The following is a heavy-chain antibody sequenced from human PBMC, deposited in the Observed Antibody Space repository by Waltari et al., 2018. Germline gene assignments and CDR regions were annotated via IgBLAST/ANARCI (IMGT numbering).Heavy chain of an antibody. V-gene: IGHV1-69*05. D-gene: IGHD3-22*01. Sequence: QVQLVQSGAEVKKPGSSVKVSCKASGGTFSSYAISWVRQAPGQGLEWMGGIIPIFGTANYAQKFQGRVTITTDESTSTAYMELSSLRSEDTAVYYCARDEGARNYYDSSGFFQHWGQGTLVTVSS. J-gene: IGHJ1*01. CDR2: IIPIFGTA. CDR3: ARDEGARNYYDSSGFFQH. CDR1: GGTFSSYA.